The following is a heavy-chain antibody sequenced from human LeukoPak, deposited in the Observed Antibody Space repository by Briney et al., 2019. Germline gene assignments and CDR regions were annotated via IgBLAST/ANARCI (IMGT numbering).Heavy chain of an antibody. D-gene: IGHD5-12*01. Sequence: GGSLRLSCAASGFTFSSYSMNWVRQAPGKGLEWVSSISSSSSYIYYADSVKGRFTISRDNAKNSLYLQMNSLRAEDTAVYYCARGQYSGYDFFDYWGQGTLVTVSS. V-gene: IGHV3-21*01. CDR2: ISSSSSYI. J-gene: IGHJ4*02. CDR3: ARGQYSGYDFFDY. CDR1: GFTFSSYS.